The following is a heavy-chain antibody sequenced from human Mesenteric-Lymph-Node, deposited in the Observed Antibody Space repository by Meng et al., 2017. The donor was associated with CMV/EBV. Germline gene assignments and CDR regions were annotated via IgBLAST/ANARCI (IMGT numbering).Heavy chain of an antibody. V-gene: IGHV4-34*01. CDR2: INHNGNN. Sequence: YGGSFSDYYWSWIRQPPGKGLEWIGEINHNGNNNYYPSLKSRVTISIDTSKKQFSLKLTSVTAADTAVYFCARGPCTSTSCYAFDIWGQGTMVTVSS. CDR1: GGSFSDYY. D-gene: IGHD2-2*01. CDR3: ARGPCTSTSCYAFDI. J-gene: IGHJ3*02.